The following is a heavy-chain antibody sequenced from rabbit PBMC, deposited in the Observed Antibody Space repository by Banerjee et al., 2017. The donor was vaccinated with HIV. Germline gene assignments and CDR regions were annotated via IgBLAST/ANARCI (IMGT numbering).Heavy chain of an antibody. J-gene: IGHJ4*01. CDR3: ARGLVAGVLDL. Sequence: QSLVESGGGLVQLGGSLKVTCKASGIDFSSSFWISWVRQAPGKGLEWIGCIYPAAGATDYATWVNGRFTISLDNAQNTVTLQMTSLTGADTATYFCARGLVAGVLDLWGPGTLVTVS. D-gene: IGHD3-3*01. CDR1: GIDFSSSFW. V-gene: IGHV1S43*01. CDR2: IYPAAGAT.